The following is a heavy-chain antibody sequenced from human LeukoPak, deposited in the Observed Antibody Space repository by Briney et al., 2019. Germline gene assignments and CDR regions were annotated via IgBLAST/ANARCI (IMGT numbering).Heavy chain of an antibody. D-gene: IGHD2-21*02. CDR3: AKDRGYGDSWNPNAFDV. J-gene: IGHJ3*01. CDR1: GFTFSGYA. V-gene: IGHV3-23*01. CDR2: ISPSADST. Sequence: GGSLRLSCAASGFTFSGYAMSWVRQAPGKGLEWVSAISPSADSTFYADSGKGRFTISRDNSKNTLYLQMNSLRAEDTAIYYCAKDRGYGDSWNPNAFDVWGQGAAVIVST.